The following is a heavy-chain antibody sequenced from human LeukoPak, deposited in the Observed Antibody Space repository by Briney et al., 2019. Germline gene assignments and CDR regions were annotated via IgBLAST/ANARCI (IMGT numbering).Heavy chain of an antibody. CDR1: GFTFSSYW. J-gene: IGHJ4*02. D-gene: IGHD4-17*01. V-gene: IGHV3-7*01. CDR2: IKQDGSEK. CDR3: ARDRGDYGD. Sequence: GGSLRLSCAPSGFTFSSYWMSWVRQAPGKGLEWVANIKQDGSEKYYVDSVKGRFTISRDNAKNSLYLQMNSLRAEDTAVYYCARDRGDYGDWGQGTLVTVSS.